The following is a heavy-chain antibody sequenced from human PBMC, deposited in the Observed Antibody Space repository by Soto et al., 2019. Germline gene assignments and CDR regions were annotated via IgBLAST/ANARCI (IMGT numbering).Heavy chain of an antibody. CDR3: ARVRRDYRDFDY. V-gene: IGHV3-66*01. Sequence: PGGSLRLSCAASGFTVSSNYMSWVRQAPGKGLEWVSFIYSGGTTYYADSVKGRFTISRDNSKNTLYLQMNSLRDEDTAVYYCARVRRDYRDFDYWGQGTLVTVSS. J-gene: IGHJ4*02. CDR2: IYSGGTT. CDR1: GFTVSSNY. D-gene: IGHD4-4*01.